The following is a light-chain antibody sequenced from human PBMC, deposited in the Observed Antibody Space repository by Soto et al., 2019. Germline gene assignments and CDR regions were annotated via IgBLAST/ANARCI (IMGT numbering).Light chain of an antibody. J-gene: IGKJ2*01. CDR1: QSVSSSY. Sequence: EIVLTQSPGTLSLSPGERATLSCRASQSVSSSYLSWYQQRPGQPPRLLIYGVSNRAIGIPDRFSGSGSGTDFTLNISRLEPEDFAVYYCQQYDNSPPMYTFGQGTKLEIK. CDR3: QQYDNSPPMYT. V-gene: IGKV3-20*01. CDR2: GVS.